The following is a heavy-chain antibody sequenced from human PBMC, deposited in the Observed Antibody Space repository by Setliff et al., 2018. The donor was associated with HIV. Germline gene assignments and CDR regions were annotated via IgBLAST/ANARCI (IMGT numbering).Heavy chain of an antibody. Sequence: SETLSLTCTVSGGSISTSYWNWIRQPPGKGLEWIAYIYISGTTNYNPSLKSRVTITLDTSRNQYSLKLGSVTAADTAMYYCARHANYDILTGYYFFDYWGQGTLVTVSS. CDR3: ARHANYDILTGYYFFDY. V-gene: IGHV4-4*09. D-gene: IGHD3-9*01. J-gene: IGHJ4*02. CDR1: GGSISTSY. CDR2: IYISGTT.